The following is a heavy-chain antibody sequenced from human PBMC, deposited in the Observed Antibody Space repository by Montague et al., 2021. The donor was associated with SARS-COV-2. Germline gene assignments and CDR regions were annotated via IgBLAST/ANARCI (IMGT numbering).Heavy chain of an antibody. D-gene: IGHD4-17*01. V-gene: IGHV4-39*01. J-gene: IGHJ4*02. Sequence: SETLSLTCTVSGGSISSTTYRWGWIRQPPGKGLEWIGFISYSGTTFYNPSLKSRLSMSVDTPKSQFSLNLTSVTAADTAVYYCARHYGSGLDSWGQGTLVAVSS. CDR1: GGSISSTTYR. CDR3: ARHYGSGLDS. CDR2: ISYSGTT.